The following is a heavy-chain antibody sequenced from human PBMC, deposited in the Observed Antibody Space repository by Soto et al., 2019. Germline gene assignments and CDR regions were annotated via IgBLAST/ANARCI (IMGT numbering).Heavy chain of an antibody. J-gene: IGHJ4*02. CDR3: ARDYCRGGSCYYFGY. V-gene: IGHV3-33*01. CDR2: IWYDGSRK. D-gene: IGHD2-15*01. CDR1: GFTFSNYG. Sequence: QVQLVESGGGVVQPGTSLRLSCAASGFTFSNYGMHWVRQSPGKGLEWVALIWYDGSRKYHIDSVKGRFTISRDNSKNLLSMQRDSLRAEDTGVYYCARDYCRGGSCYYFGYWGQGTLVTVSS.